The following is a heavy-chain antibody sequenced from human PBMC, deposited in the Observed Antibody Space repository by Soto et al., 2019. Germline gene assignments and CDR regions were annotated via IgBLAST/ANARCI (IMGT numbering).Heavy chain of an antibody. CDR3: AKGAAAGGNAFDI. V-gene: IGHV3-30*18. J-gene: IGHJ3*02. CDR1: GFTFSSYG. D-gene: IGHD6-13*01. CDR2: ISYDGSNK. Sequence: GGSLRLSCAASGFTFSSYGMHWVRQAPGKGLEWVAVISYDGSNKYYADSVKGRFTISRDNSKNTLYLQMNSLRAEDTAVYYCAKGAAAGGNAFDIWGQGTMVTVSS.